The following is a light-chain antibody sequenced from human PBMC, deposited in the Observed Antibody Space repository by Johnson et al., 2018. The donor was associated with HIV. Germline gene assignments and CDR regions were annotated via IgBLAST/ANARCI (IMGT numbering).Light chain of an antibody. Sequence: QSVLTQPPSVSAAPGQKVNISCSGSSSNIGNNYVSWYQQLPGTAPKVLIYDNHKRPSGIPDRFSGSKSGTSATLGITGLQTGDEADYYCGTWDSSLSAHVFGTGTKVTVL. CDR2: DNH. J-gene: IGLJ1*01. V-gene: IGLV1-51*01. CDR3: GTWDSSLSAHV. CDR1: SSNIGNNY.